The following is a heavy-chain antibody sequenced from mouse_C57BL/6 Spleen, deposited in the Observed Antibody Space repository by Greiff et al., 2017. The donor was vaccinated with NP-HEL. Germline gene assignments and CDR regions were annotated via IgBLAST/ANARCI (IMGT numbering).Heavy chain of an antibody. Sequence: VQLQQPGAELVMPGASVKLSCKASGYTFTSYWMHWVKQRPGQGLEWIGEIDPSDSYTNYNQKFKGKSTLTVDKSYSTAYMQLSSLTSEDSAVYYCARWGKDAMDYWGQGTSVTVSS. CDR1: GYTFTSYW. CDR3: ARWGKDAMDY. J-gene: IGHJ4*01. CDR2: IDPSDSYT. D-gene: IGHD2-1*01. V-gene: IGHV1-69*01.